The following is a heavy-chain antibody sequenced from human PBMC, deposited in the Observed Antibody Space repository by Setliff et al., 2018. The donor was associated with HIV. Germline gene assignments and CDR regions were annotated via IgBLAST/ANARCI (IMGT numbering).Heavy chain of an antibody. CDR2: IYYSGST. CDR3: AMLDTSDYFRNNWFDS. J-gene: IGHJ5*01. Sequence: KTSETLSLTCTVSGDSIGSSSYYWAWIRQPPGKGLEWIGNIYYSGSTYYNPSLKSRVTISVDTSKNQFSLKLSSVTAADTAVYYCAMLDTSDYFRNNWFDSWGQGTLVTVSS. D-gene: IGHD3-22*01. V-gene: IGHV4-39*01. CDR1: GDSIGSSSYY.